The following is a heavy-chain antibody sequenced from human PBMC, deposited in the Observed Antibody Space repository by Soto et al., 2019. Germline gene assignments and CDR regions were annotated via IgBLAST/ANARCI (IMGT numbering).Heavy chain of an antibody. J-gene: IGHJ4*02. V-gene: IGHV3-74*01. D-gene: IGHD5-18*01. CDR1: GFTFSSYW. Sequence: PGGSLRLSCAASGFTFSSYWMHWVRQAPGKGLVWVSRINSDGSSTSYADSVKGRFTISRDNAKNTLYLQMNSLRAEDTAVYYCARAPKYSYGWYYFDYWGQGTLVTVSS. CDR3: ARAPKYSYGWYYFDY. CDR2: INSDGSST.